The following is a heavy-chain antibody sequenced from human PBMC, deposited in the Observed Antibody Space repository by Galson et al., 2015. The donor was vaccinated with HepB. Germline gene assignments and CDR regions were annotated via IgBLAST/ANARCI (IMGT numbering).Heavy chain of an antibody. Sequence: CAISEDSVSSNGAAWNWIRQSPSSGLEWLGRTYYRSKWYNDYAVSVKSRIAINPDTSKNQFSLQLNSVTPEDTAVYYCAREGYYFDYWGQGTLVTVSS. CDR2: TYYRSKWYN. CDR1: EDSVSSNGAA. V-gene: IGHV6-1*01. J-gene: IGHJ4*02. CDR3: AREGYYFDY.